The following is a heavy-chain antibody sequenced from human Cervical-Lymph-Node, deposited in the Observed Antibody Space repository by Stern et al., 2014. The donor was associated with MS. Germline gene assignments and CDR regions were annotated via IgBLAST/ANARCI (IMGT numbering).Heavy chain of an antibody. D-gene: IGHD2-15*01. CDR3: ARGAVSNRAAATLHNLFDS. Sequence: QVQLVQSGAEVKKPGSSVNVSCKASGGTFSSTYAITWMRPAPAQGLEWMGRIIPILGLPYYAQKFQGRVTITADTSTSTAYMGLSSLRSEDTAVYYCARGAVSNRAAATLHNLFDSWGQGTLVTVSS. CDR1: GGTFSSTYA. CDR2: IIPILGLP. J-gene: IGHJ5*01. V-gene: IGHV1-69*09.